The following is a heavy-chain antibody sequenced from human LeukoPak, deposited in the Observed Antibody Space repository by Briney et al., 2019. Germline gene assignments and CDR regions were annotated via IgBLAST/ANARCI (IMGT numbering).Heavy chain of an antibody. CDR1: GGSISSSNW. CDR3: ARDLIQGIAAAGTRYFDY. CDR2: IYHSGST. V-gene: IGHV4-4*02. D-gene: IGHD6-13*01. Sequence: SETLSLTCAVSGGSISSSNWWSWVRQPPGKGLEWIGEIYHSGSTNYNPSLKSRVTISVDKSKNQFSLKLSSVTAADTAVYYCARDLIQGIAAAGTRYFDYWGQGTLVTVSS. J-gene: IGHJ4*02.